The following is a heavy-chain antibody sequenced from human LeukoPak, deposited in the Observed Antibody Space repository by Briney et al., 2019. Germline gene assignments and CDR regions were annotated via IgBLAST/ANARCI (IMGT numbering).Heavy chain of an antibody. J-gene: IGHJ4*02. D-gene: IGHD3-16*01. CDR2: IKTKTDGGTT. Sequence: GGSLRLSCAASGIPFSNAWMSWVRQAPGKGLEWVGRIKTKTDGGTTDYAAPVKGRFTISRDDSKNTLYLQMNSLITEDTAVYYCTTDTARRLITFGGVIDYWGQGTLVTVSS. CDR3: TTDTARRLITFGGVIDY. V-gene: IGHV3-15*01. CDR1: GIPFSNAW.